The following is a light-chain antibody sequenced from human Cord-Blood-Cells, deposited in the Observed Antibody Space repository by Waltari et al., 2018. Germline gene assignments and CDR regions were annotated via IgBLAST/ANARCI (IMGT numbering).Light chain of an antibody. CDR2: AAS. CDR3: QQSYSTPRT. V-gene: IGKV1-39*01. Sequence: DIQMTQSPSSLSASVGDRVTITCRASQSISSYLNWYPQKPGKAPKLLIYAASILQSGVPSRFSGSGSGTDFTLTISSLQPEDFATYYCQQSYSTPRTFGQGTKVEIK. J-gene: IGKJ1*01. CDR1: QSISSY.